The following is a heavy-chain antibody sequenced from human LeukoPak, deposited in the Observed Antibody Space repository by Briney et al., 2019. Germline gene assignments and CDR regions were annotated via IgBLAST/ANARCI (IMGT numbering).Heavy chain of an antibody. V-gene: IGHV3-21*01. CDR3: AREPRDYYDSSGYLGV. D-gene: IGHD3-22*01. J-gene: IGHJ4*02. CDR1: GFTFSSYS. Sequence: GGSVRLSCAASGFTFSSYSMTWVRQAPGEGLEWVSSISSSSSYIYYADSVKGRFTISRDNAKNSLYLQMNSLRAEDTAVYYCAREPRDYYDSSGYLGVWGQGTLVTVSS. CDR2: ISSSSSYI.